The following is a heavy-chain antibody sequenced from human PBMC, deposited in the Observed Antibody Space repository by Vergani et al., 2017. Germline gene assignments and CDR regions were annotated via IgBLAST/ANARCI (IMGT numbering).Heavy chain of an antibody. V-gene: IGHV1-69*08. Sequence: QVQLVQSGAEVKKPGSSVKVSCKASGGTFSSYTISWVRQAPGQGLEWMGRIIPILGIANYAQKFQGRVTITADKSTSTAYMELSSLRSEDTAVYYCARDSPSPAAIPRGYYYYYYMDVWGKGTTVTVSS. D-gene: IGHD2-2*01. CDR1: GGTFSSYT. CDR2: IIPILGIA. CDR3: ARDSPSPAAIPRGYYYYYYMDV. J-gene: IGHJ6*03.